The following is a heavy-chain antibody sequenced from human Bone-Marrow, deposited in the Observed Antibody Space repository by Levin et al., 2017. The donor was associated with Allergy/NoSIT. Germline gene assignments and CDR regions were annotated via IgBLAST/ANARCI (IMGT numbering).Heavy chain of an antibody. D-gene: IGHD6-13*01. J-gene: IGHJ4*02. CDR2: ISGSGDYT. Sequence: GGSLRLSCAVSAFTFSSYDMSWVRQAPGKGLEWVSAISGSGDYTYYADSVKGRFTISRDNSKNTLFLQMNSLRAEDTALYYCAKRSGIYSSSWYPCDYWGQGTLVTVSS. CDR1: AFTFSSYD. CDR3: AKRSGIYSSSWYPCDY. V-gene: IGHV3-23*01.